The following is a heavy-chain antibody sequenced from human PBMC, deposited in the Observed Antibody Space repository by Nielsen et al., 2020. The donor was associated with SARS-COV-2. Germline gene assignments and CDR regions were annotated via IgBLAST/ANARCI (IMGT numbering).Heavy chain of an antibody. Sequence: GGSLRLSCAASGFTFDDYAMHWVRQAPGKGLEWVSGISWNSGSIGYADSVKGRFTISRDNAKNSLYLQMNSLRAEDTALYYCANPDYWGQGTLVTVSS. J-gene: IGHJ4*02. CDR2: ISWNSGSI. V-gene: IGHV3-9*01. CDR3: ANPDY. CDR1: GFTFDDYA.